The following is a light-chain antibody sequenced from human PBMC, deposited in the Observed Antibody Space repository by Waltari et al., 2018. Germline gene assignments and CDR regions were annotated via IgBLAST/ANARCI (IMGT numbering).Light chain of an antibody. V-gene: IGKV4-1*01. CDR1: QSIFYSSNNKDY. J-gene: IGKJ2*01. CDR2: WAA. CDR3: QQYRDTPYT. Sequence: DIVMTQSPDSLAVSLGERATIHCKSSQSIFYSSNNKDYLAWYQQKPGQPPKLLIYWAATRESGVPDRFSGSGTGTDFTLTISSLQTEDVATYYCQQYRDTPYTFGQGTNLEI.